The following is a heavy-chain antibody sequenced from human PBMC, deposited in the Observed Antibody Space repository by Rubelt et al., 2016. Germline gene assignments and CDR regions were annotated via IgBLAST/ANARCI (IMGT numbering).Heavy chain of an antibody. CDR3: ATGIVVVPAHVPARDY. V-gene: IGHV1-24*01. CDR2: FDPEDGET. D-gene: IGHD2-2*01. J-gene: IGHJ4*02. CDR1: GYTLTELS. Sequence: QVQLVQSGAEVKKPGASVKVSCKVSGYTLTELSMHWVRQAPGKGLEWMGGFDPEDGETIYAQKFQCRVTMTEDTSTDTAYMELSSLRSEDPAVYYCATGIVVVPAHVPARDYWGQGTLVTVSS.